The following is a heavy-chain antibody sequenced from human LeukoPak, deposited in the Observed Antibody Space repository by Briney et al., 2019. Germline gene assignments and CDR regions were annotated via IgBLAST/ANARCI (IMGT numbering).Heavy chain of an antibody. CDR3: VREKSGGTYDY. Sequence: ASVKVSCKASGYTFTAYYIQWVRQAPGQGLEWVGTIRPGDTRTTYAQKFQGRVTMTWDMSTTTGYMELSSLRSEDTAVYYCVREKSGGTYDYWGQGTLVTVSS. D-gene: IGHD3-16*01. V-gene: IGHV1-46*01. J-gene: IGHJ4*02. CDR2: IRPGDTRT. CDR1: GYTFTAYY.